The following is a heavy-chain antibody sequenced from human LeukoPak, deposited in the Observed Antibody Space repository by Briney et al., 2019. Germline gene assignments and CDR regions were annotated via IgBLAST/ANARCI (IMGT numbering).Heavy chain of an antibody. V-gene: IGHV4-59*01. D-gene: IGHD2-8*02. CDR1: GGSIRSYY. CDR3: ARDWAPGGLRTDTFDI. J-gene: IGHJ3*02. Sequence: SETLSLTCTVSGGSIRSYYWSWIRQPPEKGLEWIGYIFYSGSTNYNPSLKSRVTISVDMSKNQFSLKLNSVTPADTAVYYCARDWAPGGLRTDTFDIWGQGTMVTVSS. CDR2: IFYSGST.